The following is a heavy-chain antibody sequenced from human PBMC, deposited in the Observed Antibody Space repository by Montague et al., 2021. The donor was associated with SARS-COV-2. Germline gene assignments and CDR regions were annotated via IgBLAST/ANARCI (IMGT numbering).Heavy chain of an antibody. CDR2: IYYTGSX. V-gene: IGHV4-39*07. CDR1: GASIRSSDHY. D-gene: IGHD3-22*01. CDR3: ARAGGFDNSGYVGRLRTYYFDY. Sequence: SETLSLTCTVSGASIRSSDHYWGWIRQPPGKGLEWIGSIYYTGSXYYTPSLTSRLTISVDTPRYQFSLELTSVTAADAAIYYRARAGGFDNSGYVGRLRTYYFDYWGQGLLVTVSS. J-gene: IGHJ4*02.